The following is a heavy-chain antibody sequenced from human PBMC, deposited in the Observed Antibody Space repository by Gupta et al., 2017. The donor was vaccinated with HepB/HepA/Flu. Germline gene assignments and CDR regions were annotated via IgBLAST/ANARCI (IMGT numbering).Heavy chain of an antibody. V-gene: IGHV3-23*01. CDR3: AKDPNGDYIGAFDG. CDR1: GLIFKNYG. Sequence: QLLESGGGLVQPGGSLRLSCTASGLIFKNYGMTWVRQAPGKGLEWVSSILGSTDYTRYADSVRGRFTISRDNSRNTLYLHMNSLRAEDTAVYFCAKDPNGDYIGAFDGWGQGTMVTVSS. CDR2: ILGSTDYT. J-gene: IGHJ3*01. D-gene: IGHD2-21*02.